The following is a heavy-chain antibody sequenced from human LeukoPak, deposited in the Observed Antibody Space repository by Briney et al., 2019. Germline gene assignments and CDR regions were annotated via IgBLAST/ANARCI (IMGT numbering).Heavy chain of an antibody. Sequence: GGSLRLSCAASGFTLSGSAIHWVRQASGKGLEWVGRIRSKANSYATAYAASVKGRFTVSRDDSKNTAYLQMNSLKTEDTAVSYCSRFWESPDFWGQGTLVTVSS. CDR3: SRFWESPDF. CDR1: GFTLSGSA. V-gene: IGHV3-73*01. J-gene: IGHJ4*02. CDR2: IRSKANSYAT. D-gene: IGHD3-16*01.